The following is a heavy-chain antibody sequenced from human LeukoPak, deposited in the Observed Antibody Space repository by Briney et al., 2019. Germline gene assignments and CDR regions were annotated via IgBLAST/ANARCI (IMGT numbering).Heavy chain of an antibody. D-gene: IGHD3-22*01. V-gene: IGHV3-48*01. CDR3: ARSCYDSPSY. J-gene: IGHJ4*02. CDR2: INRDSSNI. CDR1: GFTFSSYG. Sequence: GGSLRLSCAASGFTFSSYGMNWVRQAPGNGLEWVSYINRDSSNIYYADSVKGRFTISRDNAKNSLYLQMNSLSVEDTAVYYCARSCYDSPSYWGQATLVTVSS.